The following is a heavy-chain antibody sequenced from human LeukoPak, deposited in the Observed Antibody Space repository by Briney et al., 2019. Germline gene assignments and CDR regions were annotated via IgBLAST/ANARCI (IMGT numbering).Heavy chain of an antibody. Sequence: GASVKVSCKASGYTFTSYAMNWVRQAPGQGLEWMGWINPNSGGTNYAQKFQGWVTMTRDTSISTAYMELSGLRSDDTAVYYCASAYGGNSAFDYWGQGTLVTVSS. CDR1: GYTFTSYA. CDR3: ASAYGGNSAFDY. CDR2: INPNSGGT. V-gene: IGHV1-2*04. D-gene: IGHD4-23*01. J-gene: IGHJ4*02.